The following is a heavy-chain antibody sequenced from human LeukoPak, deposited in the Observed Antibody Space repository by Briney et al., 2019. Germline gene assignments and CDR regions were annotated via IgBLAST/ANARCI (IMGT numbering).Heavy chain of an antibody. CDR1: GFTFSGSA. CDR2: IRSRANSYAT. CDR3: TRHTVVASGSYSYYYYYMDV. D-gene: IGHD1-26*01. Sequence: SGGSLRLSCAASGFTFSGSAMHWVRQASGKGLEWVGRIRSRANSYATAYAASVKGRFTISRDDSKNTAYLQMNSLKTEDTAVYYCTRHTVVASGSYSYYYYYMDVWGKGTTVTVSS. V-gene: IGHV3-73*01. J-gene: IGHJ6*03.